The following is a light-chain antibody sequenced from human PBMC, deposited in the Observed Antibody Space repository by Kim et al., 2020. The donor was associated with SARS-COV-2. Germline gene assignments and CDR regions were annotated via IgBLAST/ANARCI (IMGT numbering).Light chain of an antibody. Sequence: LSPGERATLSCRASQSVSSTYLAWYQQKPGQAPRLLIQGTSIRATGIPDRFSGSGSGTDFTLTISRLEPEDFAVYYCHQYDNSPDTFGQGTKLEI. V-gene: IGKV3-20*01. CDR2: GTS. CDR3: HQYDNSPDT. J-gene: IGKJ2*01. CDR1: QSVSSTY.